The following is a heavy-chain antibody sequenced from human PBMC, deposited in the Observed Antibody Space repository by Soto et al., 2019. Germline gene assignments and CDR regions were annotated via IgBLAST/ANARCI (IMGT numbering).Heavy chain of an antibody. CDR3: ARGTSFDY. J-gene: IGHJ4*02. Sequence: QVQLVQSGAEVKKPGASVKVSCKAAGYTLTTYGVSWVRQAPGQVLEWVGWISAYNDHTNYAQKFQGRVTMTTDTSTSTAYMELRSLRSDDTAVYYCARGTSFDYWGQGTLLTFSS. D-gene: IGHD1-1*01. CDR2: ISAYNDHT. V-gene: IGHV1-18*01. CDR1: GYTLTTYG.